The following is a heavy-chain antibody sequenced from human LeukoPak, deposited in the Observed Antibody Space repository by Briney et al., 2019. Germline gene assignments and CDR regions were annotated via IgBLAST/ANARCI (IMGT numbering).Heavy chain of an antibody. CDR2: ISESSSYT. D-gene: IGHD5-12*01. CDR1: RFTFSSDS. Sequence: GGSLRLSCAGSRFTFSSDSMNWVRQAPGKGLEWIPYISESSSYTYYADSVKGRFTISRDNARNSLFLQMNSHGAEDTAIYYCARDREEKARIGGMDVWGQGTTVTVSS. J-gene: IGHJ6*02. CDR3: ARDREEKARIGGMDV. V-gene: IGHV3-21*06.